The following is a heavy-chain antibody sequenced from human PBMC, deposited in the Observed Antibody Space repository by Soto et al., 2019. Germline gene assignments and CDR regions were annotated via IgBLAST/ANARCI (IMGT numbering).Heavy chain of an antibody. CDR1: GFTFSSYA. D-gene: IGHD2-15*01. J-gene: IGHJ2*01. Sequence: GGSLRLSCAASGFTFSSYAMSWVRQAPGKGLEWVSAISGSGGSTYYADSVKGRFTISRDNSKNTLYLQMNSLRAEDTAVYYCAKAAPDIVVVVAATDWYFDLWGRGTLVTVSS. CDR2: ISGSGGST. V-gene: IGHV3-23*01. CDR3: AKAAPDIVVVVAATDWYFDL.